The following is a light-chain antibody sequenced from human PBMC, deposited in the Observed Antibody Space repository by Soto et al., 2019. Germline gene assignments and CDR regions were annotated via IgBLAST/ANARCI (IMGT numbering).Light chain of an antibody. CDR3: AAWDDSLNGRV. CDR2: SNN. Sequence: QTVVTQPPSASGTPGQRVTISCSGSSSNIGSNTVNWYQQLPGTAPKPLIYSNNQRPSGVPDRFSGSKSGTSASLAISGLQSEDEADYYCAAWDDSLNGRVFGGGTKVTVL. CDR1: SSNIGSNT. V-gene: IGLV1-44*01. J-gene: IGLJ3*02.